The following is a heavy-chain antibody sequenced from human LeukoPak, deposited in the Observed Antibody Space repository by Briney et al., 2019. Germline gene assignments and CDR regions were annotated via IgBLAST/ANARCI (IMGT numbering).Heavy chain of an antibody. J-gene: IGHJ4*02. CDR1: GGSISSYY. CDR3: ATYPKYSSRLPLTY. D-gene: IGHD6-13*01. CDR2: IYHSGST. Sequence: SETLSFTCTVSGGSISSYYWSWIRQPPGKGLEWIGYIYHSGSTYYNPSLKSRVTISVDRSKNQFSLKLSSVTAADTAVYYCATYPKYSSRLPLTYWGQGTLVTVSS. V-gene: IGHV4-59*12.